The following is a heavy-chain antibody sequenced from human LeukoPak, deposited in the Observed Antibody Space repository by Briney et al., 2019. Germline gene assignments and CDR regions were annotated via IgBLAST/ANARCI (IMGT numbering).Heavy chain of an antibody. CDR1: GFTFSSYS. J-gene: IGHJ4*02. CDR2: ISSSSSYI. D-gene: IGHD5-24*01. Sequence: GGSLRLSCAASGFTFSSYSMNWVRQAPGKGLEWVSSISSSSSYIYYADSVKGRFTISRDNAKNSLYLQINSLRAEDTAVYYCARGNQYGDGYNQPDYWGQGTLVTVSS. CDR3: ARGNQYGDGYNQPDY. V-gene: IGHV3-21*01.